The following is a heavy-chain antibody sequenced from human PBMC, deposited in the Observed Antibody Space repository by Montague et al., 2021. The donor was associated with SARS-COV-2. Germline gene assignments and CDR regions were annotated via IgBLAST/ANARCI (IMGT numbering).Heavy chain of an antibody. CDR1: GGSISSSSYC. Sequence: SETLSLTCTVSGGSISSSSYCWGWIRQPPGKGLKWIGSIYYSGSTYYNPSLKSRVTISVDTSKNQFSLKLSSVTAADTAVYYCARRERLLWFGELFFAFDIWGQGTMVTVSS. J-gene: IGHJ3*02. V-gene: IGHV4-39*01. D-gene: IGHD3-10*01. CDR2: IYYSGST. CDR3: ARRERLLWFGELFFAFDI.